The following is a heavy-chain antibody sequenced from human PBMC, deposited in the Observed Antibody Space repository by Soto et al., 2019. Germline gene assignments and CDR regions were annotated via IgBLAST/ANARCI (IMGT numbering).Heavy chain of an antibody. CDR3: AKDLRASDFRSGYFDY. D-gene: IGHD3-3*01. J-gene: IGHJ4*02. V-gene: IGHV3-30*18. CDR1: GFKFRSYS. CDR2: ISYDGSNK. Sequence: VGSLRLSCAVSGFKFRSYSMHWVRQAPGKGLEWVAVISYDGSNKFYADSVKGRFTISRDNSKNTLQLQMDSLRAEDTAVYYCAKDLRASDFRSGYFDYWGQGTLVTVSS.